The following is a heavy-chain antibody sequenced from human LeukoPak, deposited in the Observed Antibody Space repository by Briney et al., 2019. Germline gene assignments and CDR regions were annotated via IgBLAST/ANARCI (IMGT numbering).Heavy chain of an antibody. CDR1: GFTFSSYS. Sequence: PGGSLRLSCAASGFTFSSYSMNWVRQAPGKGLEWVSYISSGSSTIYYADSVKGRFTISRDNAKNSLYLQMNSLRAEDTAVYYCASAPMIVVVTDYYFDYWGQGTLVTVSS. CDR3: ASAPMIVVVTDYYFDY. J-gene: IGHJ4*02. CDR2: ISSGSSTI. V-gene: IGHV3-48*04. D-gene: IGHD3-22*01.